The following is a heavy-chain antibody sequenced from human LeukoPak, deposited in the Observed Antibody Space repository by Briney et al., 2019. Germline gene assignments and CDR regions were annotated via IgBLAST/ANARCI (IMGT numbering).Heavy chain of an antibody. D-gene: IGHD5-18*01. Sequence: ASVKVSCKVSGYTLTELSMHWVRQAPGKGLEWMGGFDPEDGETIYAQKFQGRVTMTEATSTDTAYMELSSLRSEDTAVYYCATDTAMVTPYWGQGTLVTVSS. CDR3: ATDTAMVTPY. J-gene: IGHJ4*02. CDR2: FDPEDGET. V-gene: IGHV1-24*01. CDR1: GYTLTELS.